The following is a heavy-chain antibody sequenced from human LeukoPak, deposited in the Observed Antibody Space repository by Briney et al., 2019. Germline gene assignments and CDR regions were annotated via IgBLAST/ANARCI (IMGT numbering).Heavy chain of an antibody. CDR3: AREAGSTPDYYYGMDV. Sequence: ASVKVSCKASGYTFTSYGISWVRQAPGQGLEWMGWISAYNGNTNYAQKLQGRVTITTDTSTSTAYMELRSLRSDDTAVYYCAREAGSTPDYYYGMDVWGQGTTVTVSS. J-gene: IGHJ6*02. D-gene: IGHD4-23*01. V-gene: IGHV1-18*01. CDR2: ISAYNGNT. CDR1: GYTFTSYG.